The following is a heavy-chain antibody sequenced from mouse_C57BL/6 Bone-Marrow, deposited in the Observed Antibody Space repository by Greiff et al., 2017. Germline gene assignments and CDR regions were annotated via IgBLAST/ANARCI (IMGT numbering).Heavy chain of an antibody. D-gene: IGHD2-1*01. CDR1: GFNIKNTY. J-gene: IGHJ3*01. CDR3: ARSYYGNSPWFAY. V-gene: IGHV14-3*01. CDR2: IDPANGNT. Sequence: VQLQQSVAELVRPGASVKLSCTASGFNIKNTYMHWVKQRPEQGLEWIGRIDPANGNTKYAPKFQGKATITADTSSNTAYLQLSSLTSENTASYYCARSYYGNSPWFAYWGQGTLVTVSA.